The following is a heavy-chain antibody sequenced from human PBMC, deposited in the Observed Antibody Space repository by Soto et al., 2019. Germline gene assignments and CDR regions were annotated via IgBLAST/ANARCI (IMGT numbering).Heavy chain of an antibody. J-gene: IGHJ2*01. CDR3: ARGPYSSSWGSYWYFDL. V-gene: IGHV1-18*01. CDR2: ISAYNGNT. D-gene: IGHD6-13*01. CDR1: GYTFTSYG. Sequence: QVQLVQSGAEVKKPGASVKVSCKASGYTFTSYGISWVRQAPGQGLAGMGWISAYNGNTNYAQKLQGRVTMTTDTSTSTAYMELRSLRSDDTAVYYCARGPYSSSWGSYWYFDLWGRGTLVTVSS.